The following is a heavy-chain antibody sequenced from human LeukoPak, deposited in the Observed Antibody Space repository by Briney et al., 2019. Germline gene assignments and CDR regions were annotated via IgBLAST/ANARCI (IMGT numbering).Heavy chain of an antibody. J-gene: IGHJ4*02. D-gene: IGHD2-2*01. CDR1: GGXFSGYF. Sequence: SETLSLTCAVFGGXFSGYFCTWIRQPPGKGLEWIGEINHSGSTKYNPSLKSRVTISVDTSKNQFSLKVSSVTAADTAVYYCARGYCSTTSCLGMDYWGQGTLVTVSS. CDR3: ARGYCSTTSCLGMDY. CDR2: INHSGST. V-gene: IGHV4-34*01.